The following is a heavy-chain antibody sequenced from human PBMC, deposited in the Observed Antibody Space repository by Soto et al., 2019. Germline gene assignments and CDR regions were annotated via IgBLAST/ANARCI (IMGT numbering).Heavy chain of an antibody. D-gene: IGHD2-2*01. V-gene: IGHV1-46*01. CDR3: ARDIVVAPTARGWFDP. J-gene: IGHJ5*02. CDR1: GYTLTRYC. Sequence: ASVKVSCKASGYTLTRYCIHWVRQAPGQGLEWMGIINPNSGSTSYAQKFQDRVTMTRDTSTSTVYMELSSLRSEDTAVYYCARDIVVAPTARGWFDPWGQGTLVTVSS. CDR2: INPNSGST.